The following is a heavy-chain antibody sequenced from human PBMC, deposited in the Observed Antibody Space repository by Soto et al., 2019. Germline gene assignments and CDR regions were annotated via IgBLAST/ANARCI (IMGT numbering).Heavy chain of an antibody. D-gene: IGHD2-2*01. V-gene: IGHV1-46*01. CDR3: ARDIVVAPTARGWFDP. J-gene: IGHJ5*02. CDR1: GYTLTRYC. Sequence: ASVKVSCKASGYTLTRYCIHWVRQAPGQGLEWMGIINPNSGSTSYAQKFQDRVTMTRDTSTSTVYMELSSLRSEDTAVYYCARDIVVAPTARGWFDPWGQGTLVTVSS. CDR2: INPNSGST.